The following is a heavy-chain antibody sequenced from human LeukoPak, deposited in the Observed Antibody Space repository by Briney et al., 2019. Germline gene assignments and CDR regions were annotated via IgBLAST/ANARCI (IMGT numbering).Heavy chain of an antibody. CDR1: GGSFSSYY. J-gene: IGHJ4*02. V-gene: IGHV4-4*07. CDR2: IYTSGITNYNT. CDR3: ARAIWYGSGTTAFDY. Sequence: SETLSLTCTVSGGSFSSYYWSWIRQPGGKGLEWIGRIYTSGITNYNTNYNPSLSSRVTMSVDTSKNQFSLKLNSATAADTAVYFCARAIWYGSGTTAFDYWGPGTLVTVSS. D-gene: IGHD3-10*01.